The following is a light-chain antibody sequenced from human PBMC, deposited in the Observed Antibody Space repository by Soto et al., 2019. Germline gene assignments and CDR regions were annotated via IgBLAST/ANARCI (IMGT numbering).Light chain of an antibody. V-gene: IGKV1-5*01. Sequence: DIQMTQSPSALSASVGDRVTITCRASQSISSWLAWYQQKPGKAPKPLIYDASSLESGVPSRFSGSGSETDFTLPICSLQPDDFSTYYCQQFNSYPYTFGQGTKVDIK. J-gene: IGKJ2*01. CDR3: QQFNSYPYT. CDR1: QSISSW. CDR2: DAS.